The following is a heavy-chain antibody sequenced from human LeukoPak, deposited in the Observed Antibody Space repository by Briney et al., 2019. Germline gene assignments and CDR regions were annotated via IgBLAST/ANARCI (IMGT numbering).Heavy chain of an antibody. CDR2: NYSGDSDT. CDR1: GYSFHSYW. D-gene: IGHD4-23*01. V-gene: IGHV5-51*01. Sequence: TAGESLKIPRKGSGYSFHSYWIGWVRPIPGKGLEWMGINYSGDSDTRYSPSFQGQVTISADKSISTAYLQWSSLKVSDTAMYYCARLVLLVNSEVTRVFDYWGQGTLVTVSS. CDR3: ARLVLLVNSEVTRVFDY. J-gene: IGHJ4*02.